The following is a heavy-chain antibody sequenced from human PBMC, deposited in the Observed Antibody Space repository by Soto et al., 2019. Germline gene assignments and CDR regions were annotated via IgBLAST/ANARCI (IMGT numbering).Heavy chain of an antibody. V-gene: IGHV1-69*13. CDR3: AREPIFGVVIKNYHYYGMDV. CDR2: IIPIFGTA. J-gene: IGHJ6*02. Sequence: VASVKVSCKASGGTCSSYAISWVRQAHGQGLEWMGGIIPIFGTAHYAQKFQGRVTITADESTSTAYMELSSLRSEDTAVYYCAREPIFGVVIKNYHYYGMDVWGQGTTVTVS. CDR1: GGTCSSYA. D-gene: IGHD3-3*02.